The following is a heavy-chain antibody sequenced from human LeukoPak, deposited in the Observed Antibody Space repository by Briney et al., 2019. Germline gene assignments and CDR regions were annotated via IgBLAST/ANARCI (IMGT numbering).Heavy chain of an antibody. J-gene: IGHJ4*02. V-gene: IGHV1-18*01. CDR1: GYTFTSHG. D-gene: IGHD3-10*01. CDR3: ASTMVRELGDY. Sequence: ASVKVSCKTSGYTFTSHGISWVRQAPGQGLEWVGWISAYNGQTNYAQKLQGRVTMTTDTSTSTAYMELRSLRSDDTAVYYCASTMVRELGDYWGQGTLVTVSS. CDR2: ISAYNGQT.